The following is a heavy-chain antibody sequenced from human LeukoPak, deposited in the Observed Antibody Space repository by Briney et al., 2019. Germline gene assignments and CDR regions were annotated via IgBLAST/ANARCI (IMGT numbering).Heavy chain of an antibody. V-gene: IGHV4-39*01. J-gene: IGHJ6*02. CDR3: ARHGREGAHCGGDCYSNHYYAMDV. CDR2: MYYSGSA. CDR1: GGSITSSSYY. D-gene: IGHD2-21*02. Sequence: PSETLSLTCNVSGGSITSSSYYWGWIRQPPGKGLEWIGSMYYSGSAYYNSSLKSRVMMSVDTSKNQFSLKLSSVAAADTAVYYCARHGREGAHCGGDCYSNHYYAMDVWGQGTTVTVSS.